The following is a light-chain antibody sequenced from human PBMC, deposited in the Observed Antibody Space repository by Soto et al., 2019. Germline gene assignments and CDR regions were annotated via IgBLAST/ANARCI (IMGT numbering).Light chain of an antibody. V-gene: IGLV2-11*01. Sequence: QSVLTQPRSVSGSPGHSVTISCTGTSSDVGAYNYVSWYQQHPGKAPKLMIYDVNKRPSGVPDRFSGSKSGNTASLTISWLQAEDEADYYCCSYAGTSRVFGGGTQLTV. CDR2: DVN. CDR1: SSDVGAYNY. J-gene: IGLJ3*02. CDR3: CSYAGTSRV.